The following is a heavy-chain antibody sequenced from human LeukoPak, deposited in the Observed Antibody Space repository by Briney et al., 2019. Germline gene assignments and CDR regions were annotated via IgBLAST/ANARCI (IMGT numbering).Heavy chain of an antibody. CDR3: VRAMDV. V-gene: IGHV3-7*03. CDR1: GFTFNSYA. CDR2: IKQDGSEI. J-gene: IGHJ6*02. Sequence: GGPLRLSCAASGFTFNSYAMSWVRQAPGKGLEWVANIKQDGSEIYYVDSVKGRFTISRDNAKNSLYLQMNSLRAEDSAVYYCVRAMDVWGQGTTVTVSS.